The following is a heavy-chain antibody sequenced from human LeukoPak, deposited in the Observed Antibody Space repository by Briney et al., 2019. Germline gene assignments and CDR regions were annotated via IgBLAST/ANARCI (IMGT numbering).Heavy chain of an antibody. CDR2: IIPILGIA. CDR3: ARDPEYKGDFDY. J-gene: IGHJ4*02. Sequence: GASVKVSCKASGYTFTSYAISWVRQAPGQGLEWMGRIIPILGIANYAQKFQGRVTITADKSTSTAYMELSSLRSEDTAVYYCARDPEYKGDFDYWGQGTLVTVSS. CDR1: GYTFTSYA. D-gene: IGHD6-6*01. V-gene: IGHV1-69*04.